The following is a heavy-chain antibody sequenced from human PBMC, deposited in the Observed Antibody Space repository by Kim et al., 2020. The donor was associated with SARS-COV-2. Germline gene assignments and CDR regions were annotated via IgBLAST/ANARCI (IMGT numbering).Heavy chain of an antibody. J-gene: IGHJ4*02. V-gene: IGHV5-51*01. Sequence: GESLKISCKGSGYSFPSHWIGWVRQMPGKGLEWMGIIYPYDSDTKYSPSFQGRVTISADKSITTAYLRWSSLKAPDTAIYYCAGLQGSGSLGYPIDYWGQGTLVTVSS. CDR1: GYSFPSHW. CDR3: AGLQGSGSLGYPIDY. CDR2: IYPYDSDT. D-gene: IGHD3-10*01.